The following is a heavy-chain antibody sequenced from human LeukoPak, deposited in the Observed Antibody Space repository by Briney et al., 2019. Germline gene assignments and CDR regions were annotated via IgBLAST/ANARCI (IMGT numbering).Heavy chain of an antibody. CDR1: GFAFSSLA. CDR2: ISDSGTIT. D-gene: IGHD4-17*01. V-gene: IGHV3-23*01. CDR3: AKGRNEDGDAALNY. Sequence: GGSLRLSCAASGFAFSSLAMGWVRQVPGKGLEWVSVISDSGTITYYADSVKGRFTISRDSSKNTLFLQMNSLRVEDTAVYYCAKGRNEDGDAALNYWGQGTLVTVSP. J-gene: IGHJ4*02.